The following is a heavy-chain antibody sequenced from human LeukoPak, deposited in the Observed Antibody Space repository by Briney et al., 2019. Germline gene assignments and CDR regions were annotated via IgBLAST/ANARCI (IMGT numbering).Heavy chain of an antibody. CDR1: RFTFSSYG. V-gene: IGHV3-30*18. CDR2: ISYDGGNT. D-gene: IGHD3-3*01. CDR3: AKGGGYYDFWSGKTIDY. Sequence: GGSLRLSCAASRFTFSSYGMHWVRQAPGKGLEWVALISYDGGNTQYADSVKGRFTISRDNSKNTLYLQMNSLRAEDTAVYYCAKGGGYYDFWSGKTIDYWGQGTLVTVSS. J-gene: IGHJ4*02.